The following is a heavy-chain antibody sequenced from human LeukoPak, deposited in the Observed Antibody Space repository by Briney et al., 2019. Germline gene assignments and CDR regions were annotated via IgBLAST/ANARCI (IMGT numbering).Heavy chain of an antibody. CDR2: IQYDGSNQ. Sequence: GGSLRLSCAASGFTFSSYGMHWVRQAPGKGLEWVAYIQYDGSNQQYADSVKGRFTISRDNAKNSLYLQINSLRAEDTGVYYCARRVAVADNYFDYWGQGTLVTVSS. V-gene: IGHV3-30*02. J-gene: IGHJ4*02. CDR1: GFTFSSYG. CDR3: ARRVAVADNYFDY. D-gene: IGHD6-19*01.